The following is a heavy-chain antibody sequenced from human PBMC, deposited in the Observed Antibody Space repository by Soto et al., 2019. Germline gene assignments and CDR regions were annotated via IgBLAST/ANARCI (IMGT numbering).Heavy chain of an antibody. J-gene: IGHJ6*02. Sequence: QVQLQESGPGLVKPSETLSLTCTASGGSVSSGSYYWSWIRQPPGKGLEWIGYIYYSGSTNYNPSLKSRVTISVDTSKNQLFLKLSSVTAVDTAVYYCARPLYSYGPMDVWGQGTTVSVSS. CDR2: IYYSGST. D-gene: IGHD5-18*01. CDR1: GGSVSSGSYY. CDR3: ARPLYSYGPMDV. V-gene: IGHV4-61*01.